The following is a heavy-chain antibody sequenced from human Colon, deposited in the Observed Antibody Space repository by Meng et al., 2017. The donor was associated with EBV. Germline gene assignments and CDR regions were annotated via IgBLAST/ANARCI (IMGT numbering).Heavy chain of an antibody. D-gene: IGHD2-8*02. CDR3: ARRPTGIDY. J-gene: IGHJ4*02. Sequence: QVQLQQWGAGLLKPSETLSLTCAVYGGSFNNFYWSWIRQPPGKGLEWIGEMSQSGSANYNPSLKSRVTISIDTSKNQLSLMLSSVTAADTAVYYCARRPTGIDYWGQGTMVTVSA. CDR1: GGSFNNFY. CDR2: MSQSGSA. V-gene: IGHV4-34*02.